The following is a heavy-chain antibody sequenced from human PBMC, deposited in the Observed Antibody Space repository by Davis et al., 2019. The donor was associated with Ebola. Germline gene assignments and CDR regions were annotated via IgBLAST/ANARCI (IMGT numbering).Heavy chain of an antibody. J-gene: IGHJ4*02. CDR3: ASDEGD. CDR2: ISWNSGSI. CDR1: GFTFDDYA. V-gene: IGHV3-9*01. Sequence: PGGSLRLSCAASGFTFDDYAMHWVRQAPGKGLEWVSGISWNSGSIGYADSVKGRFTISRDNSKNTLYLQMNSLRAEDTAVYYCASDEGDWGQGTLVTVSS. D-gene: IGHD2-21*02.